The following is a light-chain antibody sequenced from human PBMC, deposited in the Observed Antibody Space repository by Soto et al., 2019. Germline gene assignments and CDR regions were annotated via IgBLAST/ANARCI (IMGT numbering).Light chain of an antibody. V-gene: IGKV3-11*01. CDR3: QQRSSWPLT. CDR1: QSVSSF. J-gene: IGKJ4*01. Sequence: EIVLTQSPATLSLSPGERAILSCGASQSVSSFLAWHQQRPGQAPRLLIYDASKRATGIPARFSGSGFGTDFTLTISSLEPEDFALYYCQQRSSWPLTFGGGTKVEIK. CDR2: DAS.